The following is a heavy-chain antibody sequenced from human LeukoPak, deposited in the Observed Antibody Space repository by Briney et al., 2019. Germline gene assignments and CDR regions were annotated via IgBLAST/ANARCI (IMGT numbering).Heavy chain of an antibody. CDR1: GFTFTGYG. D-gene: IGHD4-17*01. CDR2: IWYDGSNK. V-gene: IGHV3-33*01. CDR3: ARDHGKRGSYYCMDL. J-gene: IGHJ6*02. Sequence: GGSLRLSCAPSGFTFTGYGMHWVRQAPGEGLEWVAGIWYDGSNKYYAHSLKGRFTISRANSKNTQYLHMNGLRAEGTAVYYCARDHGKRGSYYCMDLWGQGTTVTVSS.